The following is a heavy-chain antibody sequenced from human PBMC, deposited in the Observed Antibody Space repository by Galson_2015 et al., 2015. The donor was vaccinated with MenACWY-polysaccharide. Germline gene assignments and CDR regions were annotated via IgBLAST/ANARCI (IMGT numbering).Heavy chain of an antibody. CDR2: IKKDGGEK. V-gene: IGHV3-7*01. CDR1: GLIPRSYR. Sequence: SLRLSCPASGLIPRSYRQNWLRPATGTGLAWAANIKKDGGEKYYVDSVKCRFTISRDNAKNYLYLHMNSLRVEDTAMLYCARGHCGMDVWGQGTTVTVSS. J-gene: IGHJ6*02. CDR3: ARGHCGMDV.